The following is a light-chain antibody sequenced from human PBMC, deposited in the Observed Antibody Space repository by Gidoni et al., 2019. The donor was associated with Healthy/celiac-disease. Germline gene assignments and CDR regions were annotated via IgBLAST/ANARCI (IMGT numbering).Light chain of an antibody. CDR2: AAS. V-gene: IGKV1-39*01. CDR1: QSISSY. Sequence: DIQLTQSPSSLSASVGDRVTITCRASQSISSYLNWYQQKPGKAPKLLIYAASSLQSGVPSRFSGSGSGTDFTLTISSLQPEDFATYYCQQSYSYPRTFXGXTKVEIK. J-gene: IGKJ4*01. CDR3: QQSYSYPRT.